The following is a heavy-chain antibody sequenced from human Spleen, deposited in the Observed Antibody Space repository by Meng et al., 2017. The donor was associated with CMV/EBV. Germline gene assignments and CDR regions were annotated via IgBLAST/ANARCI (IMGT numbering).Heavy chain of an antibody. J-gene: IGHJ4*02. V-gene: IGHV1-69*04. CDR3: AKDLDRWEEAYSSTRQNY. CDR1: GGTFSSYT. Sequence: SVKVSCKASGGTFSSYTISWVRQAPGQGLEWMGRIIPILGIANYAQKFQGRVTITADKSTSTAYMELSSLRSEDTAVYYCAKDLDRWEEAYSSTRQNYWGQGTLVTVSS. D-gene: IGHD6-13*01. CDR2: IIPILGIA.